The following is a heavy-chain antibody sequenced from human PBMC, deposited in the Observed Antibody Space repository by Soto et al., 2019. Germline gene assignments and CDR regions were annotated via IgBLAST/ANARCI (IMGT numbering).Heavy chain of an antibody. CDR2: IGASGRST. CDR3: ARAGPGHNNWFDP. CDR1: GFTFSSYA. V-gene: IGHV3-23*01. J-gene: IGHJ5*02. Sequence: GGSLRLSCAASGFTFSSYAMSWVRQAPGKGLEWVSAIGASGRSTDHADSVKGRFTISRDNSQNTLYLQMNSLRAEDTAIYYCARAGPGHNNWFDPWGQGTLVTVSS.